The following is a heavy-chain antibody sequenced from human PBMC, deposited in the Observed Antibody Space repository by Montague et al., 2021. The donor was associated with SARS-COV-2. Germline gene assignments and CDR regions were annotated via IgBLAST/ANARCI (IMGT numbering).Heavy chain of an antibody. V-gene: IGHV4-39*01. D-gene: IGHD3-10*01. J-gene: IGHJ4*02. CDR2: MHYSGRP. CDR3: AGHSIPPRCGSESYFRY. CDR1: GGSISSSGYY. Sequence: SETLSLTCTVSGGSISSSGYYWGWIRQPPGKGLEWIGSMHYSGRPYFYPSLKSRVTISIDTSKNQFSLKLGSVTAADTAVYYCAGHSIPPRCGSESYFRYWGQGTLVTVSS.